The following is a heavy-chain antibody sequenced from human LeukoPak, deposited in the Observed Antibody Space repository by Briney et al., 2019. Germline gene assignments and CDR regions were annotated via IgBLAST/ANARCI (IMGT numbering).Heavy chain of an antibody. CDR2: INHSGST. CDR1: GGSFSGYH. J-gene: IGHJ4*02. Sequence: SETLSLTCAVYGGSFSGYHWSWIRQPPGKGLEWIGEINHSGSTNYNPSLKSRVTISVDTSKNQFSLKLSSVTAADTAVYYCASGSGYVDYWGQGTLVTVSS. D-gene: IGHD3-22*01. CDR3: ASGSGYVDY. V-gene: IGHV4-34*01.